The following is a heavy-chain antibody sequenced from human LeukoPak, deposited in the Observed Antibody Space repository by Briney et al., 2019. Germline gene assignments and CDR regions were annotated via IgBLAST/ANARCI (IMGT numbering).Heavy chain of an antibody. V-gene: IGHV3-30*04. J-gene: IGHJ4*02. CDR2: ISYDGSKE. D-gene: IGHD3-22*01. Sequence: GGSPRLSCEASGFTFNNYDMHWVRQAPGKGLDWVTFISYDGSKEHYADSVKGRFTISRDNSKKTLYLQMNSLKTEDTAVYYCAKAGAMILQHYFDYWGQGTLVTVSS. CDR1: GFTFNNYD. CDR3: AKAGAMILQHYFDY.